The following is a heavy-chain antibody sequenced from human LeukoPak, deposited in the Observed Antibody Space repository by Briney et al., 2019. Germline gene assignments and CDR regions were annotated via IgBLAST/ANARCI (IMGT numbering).Heavy chain of an antibody. D-gene: IGHD2-2*01. CDR1: GFTFSSYT. CDR3: ARDVSSTSPYYFDS. J-gene: IGHJ4*02. Sequence: GGSLRLSCAASGFTFSSYTMNWVRQAPGKGLEWVSSTSRSSIYIYYADSVKGRFTISRDNAKNSLYLQMNSLRAEDTAIYYCARDVSSTSPYYFDSWGQGTLVTVSS. V-gene: IGHV3-21*01. CDR2: TSRSSIYI.